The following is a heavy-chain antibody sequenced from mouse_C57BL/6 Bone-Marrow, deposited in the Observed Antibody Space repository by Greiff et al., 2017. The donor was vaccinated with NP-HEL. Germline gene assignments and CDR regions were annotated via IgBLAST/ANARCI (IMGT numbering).Heavy chain of an antibody. J-gene: IGHJ3*01. V-gene: IGHV5-6*01. D-gene: IGHD1-1*01. CDR3: ASPITTVVGGFAY. CDR2: ISSGGSYT. CDR1: GFTFSSYG. Sequence: EVQGVESGGDLVKPGGSLKLSCAASGFTFSSYGMSWVRQTPDKRLEWVATISSGGSYTYYPDSVKGRFTISRDNAKNTLYLQMSSLKSEDTAMYYCASPITTVVGGFAYWGQGNLVTVTA.